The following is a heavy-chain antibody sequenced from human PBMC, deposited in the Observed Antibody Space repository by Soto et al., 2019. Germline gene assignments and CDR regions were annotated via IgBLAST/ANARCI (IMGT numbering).Heavy chain of an antibody. D-gene: IGHD2-8*01. CDR1: GFSLRTNGVG. CDR2: IYWDDDI. J-gene: IGHJ4*02. Sequence: QITLKESGPMLVKPTQTLTLTCSFSGFSLRTNGVGVGWIRQPPGKALEWLTMIYWDDDIRYSPSLRTRLTITKDISNNQVALTVTNMDPVDTAIYYCAYIRRYAETFYFASWGQGTLVTVSS. V-gene: IGHV2-5*02. CDR3: AYIRRYAETFYFAS.